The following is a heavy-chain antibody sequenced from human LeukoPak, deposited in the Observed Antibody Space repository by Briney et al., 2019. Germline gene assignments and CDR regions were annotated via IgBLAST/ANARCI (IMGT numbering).Heavy chain of an antibody. V-gene: IGHV4-34*01. D-gene: IGHD2-2*01. CDR2: INHNGST. J-gene: IGHJ4*02. Sequence: SETLSLTCAVYGGSFSGYYWSWIRQPPGKGLEWIGEINHNGSTNYNPSLKSRVTISVDTSKNQFSLKLSSVTAANTAVYYCARGISTTRHDYWGPGTLVTVSS. CDR3: ARGISTTRHDY. CDR1: GGSFSGYY.